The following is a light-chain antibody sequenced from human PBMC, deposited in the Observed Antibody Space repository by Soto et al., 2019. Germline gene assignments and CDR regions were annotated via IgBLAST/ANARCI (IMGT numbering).Light chain of an antibody. CDR1: SGHSSYA. CDR3: QTWGSGIRVV. CDR2: LNSDDSH. J-gene: IGLJ2*01. V-gene: IGLV4-69*01. Sequence: QAVVTQSPSASASLGASVKLTCTLSSGHSSYAIAWHQQQSEKGPRYLMKLNSDDSHSKGDGIPDRFSGSSSGAERYLTISSLQSDDEADYYCQTWGSGIRVVFGGGTKLTVL.